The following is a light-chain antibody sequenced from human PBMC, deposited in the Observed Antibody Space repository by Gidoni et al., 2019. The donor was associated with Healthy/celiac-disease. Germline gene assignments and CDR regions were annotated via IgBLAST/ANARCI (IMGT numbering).Light chain of an antibody. Sequence: EIVMPQSPANLSVSPGERATLSCRASQSVSSNLAWYQQKPGQAPRLLIYGASTRATGIPARFSGSGSGTEFTLTISSLQSEDFAVYYCQQYNNWPALTFGGGTKVEIK. CDR1: QSVSSN. CDR2: GAS. CDR3: QQYNNWPALT. J-gene: IGKJ4*01. V-gene: IGKV3-15*01.